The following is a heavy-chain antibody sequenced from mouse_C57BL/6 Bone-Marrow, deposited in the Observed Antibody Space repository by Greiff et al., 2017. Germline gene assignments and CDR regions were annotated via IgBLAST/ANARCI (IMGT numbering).Heavy chain of an antibody. J-gene: IGHJ2*01. CDR3: TRPLYDGYYLSFDD. D-gene: IGHD2-3*01. CDR2: IDPETGGT. V-gene: IGHV1-15*01. CDR1: GYTFTDYE. Sequence: QVQLKESGAELVRPGASVTLSCKASGYTFTDYEMHWVKQTPVHGLEWIGAIDPETGGTAYNQKFKGKAILTADKSSSTAYMELRSLTSEDSAVYYCTRPLYDGYYLSFDDWGQGTTLTVSS.